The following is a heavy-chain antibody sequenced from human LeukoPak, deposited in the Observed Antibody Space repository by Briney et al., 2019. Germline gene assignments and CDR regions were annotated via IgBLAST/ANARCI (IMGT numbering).Heavy chain of an antibody. D-gene: IGHD4-17*01. V-gene: IGHV1-2*02. CDR2: INPNSGGT. CDR3: ARVGDYGNDAFDI. CDR1: GYTFTGYY. Sequence: ASVKVSCKASGYTFTGYYMHLVRQAPGQGLEWMGWINPNSGGTNYAQKFQGRVTMTRDTSISTAYMELSRLRSDDTAVYYCARVGDYGNDAFDIWGQGTMVTVSS. J-gene: IGHJ3*02.